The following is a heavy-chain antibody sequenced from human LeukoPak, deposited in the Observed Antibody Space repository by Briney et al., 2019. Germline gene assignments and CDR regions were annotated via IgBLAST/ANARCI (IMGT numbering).Heavy chain of an antibody. J-gene: IGHJ4*02. CDR3: TRVSVHGYSDY. Sequence: SETLSLTCTVSGGSISSYYWSWTRQPPGKGLEWIGYIYYSGSTKYNPSLKSRVTISVDTSKNQFSLKLSSVTAADTAVYYCTRVSVHGYSDYWGQGTLVTVSS. CDR1: GGSISSYY. CDR2: IYYSGST. V-gene: IGHV4-59*01. D-gene: IGHD4-17*01.